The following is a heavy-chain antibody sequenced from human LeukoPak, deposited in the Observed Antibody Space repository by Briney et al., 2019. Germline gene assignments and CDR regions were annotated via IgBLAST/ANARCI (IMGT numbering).Heavy chain of an antibody. J-gene: IGHJ3*02. Sequence: PSETLSLTCTVSGGSISSYYWSWIRQPPGKGLEWIGYIYYSGSTNYNPSLKSRVTISVDTSKNQFSLKLSSVTAADTAVYYCARQRVEMATIDDAFGIWGQGTMVTVSS. CDR2: IYYSGST. CDR3: ARQRVEMATIDDAFGI. D-gene: IGHD5-24*01. CDR1: GGSISSYY. V-gene: IGHV4-59*08.